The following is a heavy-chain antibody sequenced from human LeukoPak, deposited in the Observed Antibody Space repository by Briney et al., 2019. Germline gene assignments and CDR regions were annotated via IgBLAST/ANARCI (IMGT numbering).Heavy chain of an antibody. CDR2: ISSSGSTI. V-gene: IGHV3-11*01. Sequence: PGGSLRLSCAASGFTFSDYYMSWIRQAPGKGLEWVSYISSSGSTIYYADSVKGRFTISRGNSKNTLYLQMNSLRAEDTAVYYCAKENWGPLAVAGTAPDYWGQGTLVTVSS. J-gene: IGHJ4*02. CDR1: GFTFSDYY. CDR3: AKENWGPLAVAGTAPDY. D-gene: IGHD6-19*01.